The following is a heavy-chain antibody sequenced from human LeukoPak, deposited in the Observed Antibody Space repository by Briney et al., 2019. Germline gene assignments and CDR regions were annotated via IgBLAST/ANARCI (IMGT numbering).Heavy chain of an antibody. J-gene: IGHJ4*02. Sequence: GGSLRLSCAASGFTFSSYAMHWVRQAPGKGLEWVAVISYDGSNKYYADSVEGRFTISRDNSKNTLYLQMNSLRAEDTAVYYCARDLLYDSSGYYDYWGQGTLVTVSS. CDR1: GFTFSSYA. CDR2: ISYDGSNK. D-gene: IGHD3-22*01. V-gene: IGHV3-30-3*01. CDR3: ARDLLYDSSGYYDY.